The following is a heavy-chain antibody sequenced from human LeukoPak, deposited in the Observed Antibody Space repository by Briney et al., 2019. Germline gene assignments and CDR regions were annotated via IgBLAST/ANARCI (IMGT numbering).Heavy chain of an antibody. CDR2: IYPGDSDT. J-gene: IGHJ3*02. V-gene: IGHV5-51*01. CDR1: GYSFTSYW. D-gene: IGHD5-24*01. Sequence: GESLKTSCKGSGYSFTSYWIGWVRQMPGKGLEWMGIIYPGDSDTRYSPSFQGQVTISADKSISTAYLQWSSLKASDTAMYYCARREMATIGYDAFDIWGQGTMVTVSS. CDR3: ARREMATIGYDAFDI.